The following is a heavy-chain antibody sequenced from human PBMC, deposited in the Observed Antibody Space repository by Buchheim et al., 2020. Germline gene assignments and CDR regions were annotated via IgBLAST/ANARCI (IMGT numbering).Heavy chain of an antibody. Sequence: QVQLQQWGAGLLKPSETLSLTCAVYGGSFSGYYWSWIRQPPGKGLEWIGEINHSGSTNYNPSLKSRVTMSVDPSKNQFSLRLSSVTAADTAVYYCARLADFWSGWVYGMDVWGQGTT. V-gene: IGHV4-34*01. J-gene: IGHJ6*02. CDR3: ARLADFWSGWVYGMDV. D-gene: IGHD3-3*01. CDR1: GGSFSGYY. CDR2: INHSGST.